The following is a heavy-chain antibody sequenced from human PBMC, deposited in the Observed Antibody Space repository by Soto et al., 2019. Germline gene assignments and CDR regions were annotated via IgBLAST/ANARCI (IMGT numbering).Heavy chain of an antibody. V-gene: IGHV4-39*01. D-gene: IGHD6-13*01. CDR1: GGSISSSSYY. CDR3: ARRGSSSWYGY. Sequence: QLQLQESGPGLVKPSETLSLTCTVSGGSISSSSYYWGWIRQPPGKGLEWIGSIYYSGSTYYNPSXKXXVPLSVDTSKNQSSLKLSSVTAADTAVYYCARRGSSSWYGYWGQGTLVTVSS. J-gene: IGHJ4*02. CDR2: IYYSGST.